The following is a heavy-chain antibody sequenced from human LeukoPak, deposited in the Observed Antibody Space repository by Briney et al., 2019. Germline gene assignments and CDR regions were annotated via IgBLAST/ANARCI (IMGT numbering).Heavy chain of an antibody. D-gene: IGHD4-23*01. CDR3: ARDPSGGDY. CDR1: GFTFSSYS. V-gene: IGHV3-21*01. CDR2: ISSSSSYI. J-gene: IGHJ4*02. Sequence: PGGSLRLSCAASGFTFSSYSMNWVRQAPGKGLEWVSSISSSSSYIYYADSVKGRFIISRDDAKNSLYLQMNSLRAEDTAVYYCARDPSGGDYWGQGTLVTVSS.